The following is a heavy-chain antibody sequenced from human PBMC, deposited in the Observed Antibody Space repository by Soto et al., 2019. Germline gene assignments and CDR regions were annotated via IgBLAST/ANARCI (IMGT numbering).Heavy chain of an antibody. Sequence: QVQLVQSGAEVKKPGSSVKVSCKASGGTFSSYAISWVRQAPGQGLEWMGGIIPIFGTANYAQKFQGRVTITAAESTCTAHMELRILRSEDTAVYYCSRGSGSYMYYWCQGTLVTVSS. CDR3: SRGSGSYMYY. D-gene: IGHD3-10*01. CDR2: IIPIFGTA. J-gene: IGHJ4*02. CDR1: GGTFSSYA. V-gene: IGHV1-69*01.